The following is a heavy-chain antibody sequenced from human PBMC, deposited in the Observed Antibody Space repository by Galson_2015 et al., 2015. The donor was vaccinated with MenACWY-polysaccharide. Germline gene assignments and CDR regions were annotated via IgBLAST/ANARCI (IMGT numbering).Heavy chain of an antibody. CDR2: INSDASST. Sequence: SLRLSCAASGLAFSNNWIHWVRHAPGKGLVWVSRINSDASSTAYADSVKGRFTISRDNAKNTLYLQMNSLRAEDTALYYCARGYSAYDWGQGTLVTVSA. D-gene: IGHD5-12*01. V-gene: IGHV3-74*01. CDR1: GLAFSNNW. CDR3: ARGYSAYD. J-gene: IGHJ4*02.